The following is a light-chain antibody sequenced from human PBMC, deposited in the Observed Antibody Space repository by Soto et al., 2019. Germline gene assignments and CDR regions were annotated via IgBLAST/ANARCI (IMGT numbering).Light chain of an antibody. CDR3: SSYAGSNNFGV. J-gene: IGLJ2*01. V-gene: IGLV2-8*01. CDR1: SSDVGGYNY. CDR2: EVS. Sequence: QSALTQPPSASGSPGQSVTISCTGTSSDVGGYNYVSWYQQHPGKAPKLMIYEVSMRPSGVPDRFSGSKSGNTASLTVSGLQAEDEADYYCSSYAGSNNFGVFGGGTKVTVL.